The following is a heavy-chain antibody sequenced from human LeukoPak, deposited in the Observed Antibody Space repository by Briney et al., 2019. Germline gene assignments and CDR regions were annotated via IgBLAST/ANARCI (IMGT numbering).Heavy chain of an antibody. J-gene: IGHJ4*02. CDR2: IYYSGST. Sequence: PSETLSLTCTVSGGSISSYYWGWIRQPPGKGLEWIGSIYYSGSTYYNPSLKSRVTISVDTSKNQFSLKLSSVTAADTAVYYCARDHRPYSSSTGFDYWGQGTLVTVSS. CDR3: ARDHRPYSSSTGFDY. CDR1: GGSISSYY. V-gene: IGHV4-39*07. D-gene: IGHD6-6*01.